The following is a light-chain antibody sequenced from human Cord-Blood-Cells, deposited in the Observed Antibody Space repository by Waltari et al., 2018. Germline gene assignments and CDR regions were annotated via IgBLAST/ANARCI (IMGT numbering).Light chain of an antibody. CDR2: EGS. V-gene: IGLV2-23*01. CDR3: CSYAGSSTVV. Sequence: QSALTHPAAVTGSPGQSSTNSCPGTSSDVGGYNLVTWYQQHPGKAPKLMIYEGSKRPSGVSKRFSGSKSGNAASLTISGLQAEDEADDYCCSYAGSSTVVFGGGTKLTVL. J-gene: IGLJ2*01. CDR1: SSDVGGYNL.